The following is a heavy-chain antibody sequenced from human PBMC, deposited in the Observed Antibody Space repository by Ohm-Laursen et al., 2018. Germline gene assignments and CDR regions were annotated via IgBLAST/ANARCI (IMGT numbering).Heavy chain of an antibody. V-gene: IGHV4-31*11. CDR1: GGSFSSADYY. J-gene: IGHJ2*01. CDR2: VSYSENT. Sequence: TLSLTCAVSGGSFSSADYYWSWIRHHPGKGLEWIGYVSYSENTYYNPSLKSRVTISKDTSKNQFSLKLTSVTAADTAVYYCARGRHGWSYYDRSGYLDYWYFDLWGRGTQVTVSS. CDR3: ARGRHGWSYYDRSGYLDYWYFDL. D-gene: IGHD3-22*01.